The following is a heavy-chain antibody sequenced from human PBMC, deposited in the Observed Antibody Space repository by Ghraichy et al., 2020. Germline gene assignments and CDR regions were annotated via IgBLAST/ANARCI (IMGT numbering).Heavy chain of an antibody. Sequence: GGSLRLSCAASGFTFSSYWMSWVRQAPGKGLEWVANIKQDGSEKYYVDSVKGRFTISRDNAKNSLYLQMNSLRAEDTAVYYCARVLTDYGDYNWFDPWGQGTLVTVSS. J-gene: IGHJ5*02. V-gene: IGHV3-7*03. D-gene: IGHD4-17*01. CDR3: ARVLTDYGDYNWFDP. CDR2: IKQDGSEK. CDR1: GFTFSSYW.